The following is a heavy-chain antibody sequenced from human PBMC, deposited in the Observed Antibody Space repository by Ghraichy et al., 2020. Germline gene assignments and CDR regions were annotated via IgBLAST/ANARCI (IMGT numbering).Heavy chain of an antibody. V-gene: IGHV4-39*01. J-gene: IGHJ6*02. CDR3: ARVRYGSGNYYFYYYGMDV. D-gene: IGHD3-10*01. Sequence: SETLSLTCTVSGGSITGTVYYWGWVRQPPGKGLEWIGAIHYRGSTQYNPSLKSRVTISADTSKNQFSLKLNSMTAADTAVYYCARVRYGSGNYYFYYYGMDVWGQGSTVTVSS. CDR1: GGSITGTVYY. CDR2: IHYRGST.